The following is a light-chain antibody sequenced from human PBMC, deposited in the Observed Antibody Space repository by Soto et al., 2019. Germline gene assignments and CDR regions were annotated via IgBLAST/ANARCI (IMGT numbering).Light chain of an antibody. V-gene: IGLV2-23*02. CDR1: SSDFGSYNL. Sequence: QSALTQPASVSGSPGQSTTFSCTGTSSDFGSYNLVSWYQQHPGKAPKLIIYEVSKRPSGVSNRFSGSKSGNTASLTISGLRAEDEADYYCRSYAGDNIFYVFGSGTKVTVL. CDR3: RSYAGDNIFYV. CDR2: EVS. J-gene: IGLJ1*01.